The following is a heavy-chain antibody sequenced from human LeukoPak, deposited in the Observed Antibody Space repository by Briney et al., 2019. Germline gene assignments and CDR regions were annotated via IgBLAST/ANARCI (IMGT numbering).Heavy chain of an antibody. V-gene: IGHV3-23*01. D-gene: IGHD6-13*01. CDR2: ISGSGGRT. CDR3: TTVLSSSRYNLCDY. Sequence: QPGGSLRLSCAASGFTFSSYAMTWVRQPPGKGLEWVSGISGSGGRTYYADSVKGRFTISRDNAKNTLYLQMNSLGAEDTAVYYCTTVLSSSRYNLCDYWGQGTLVTVSS. J-gene: IGHJ4*02. CDR1: GFTFSSYA.